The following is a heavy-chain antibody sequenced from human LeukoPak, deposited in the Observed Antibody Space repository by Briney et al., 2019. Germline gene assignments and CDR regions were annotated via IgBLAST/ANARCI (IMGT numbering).Heavy chain of an antibody. Sequence: PSETLSLTCPVSGGSVSSGSHYWSWIRQPPGKGLEWIGHVYYSGSTSYNPSLKGRVTISVDTSKNHFSLELHSVTAADTAVYYCARGLIVVVPAAIFNWFDPWGQGTLVTVSS. V-gene: IGHV4-61*03. CDR3: ARGLIVVVPAAIFNWFDP. D-gene: IGHD2-2*01. J-gene: IGHJ5*02. CDR2: VYYSGST. CDR1: GGSVSSGSHY.